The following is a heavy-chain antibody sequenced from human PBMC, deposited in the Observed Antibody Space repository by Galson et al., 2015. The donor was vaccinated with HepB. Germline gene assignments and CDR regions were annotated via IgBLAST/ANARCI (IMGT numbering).Heavy chain of an antibody. CDR1: GFTFSNYG. CDR3: AKRDTISQYFFDY. J-gene: IGHJ4*02. Sequence: SLRLSCAASGFTFSNYGMSWVRQAPGKGLEWVSTASKTVPTTYCADSVRGRFTISRDNSRNIVYLQMNSLRDEDTAVYYCAKRDTISQYFFDYWGQGILVTVSS. CDR2: ASKTVPTT. V-gene: IGHV3-23*01. D-gene: IGHD3-3*02.